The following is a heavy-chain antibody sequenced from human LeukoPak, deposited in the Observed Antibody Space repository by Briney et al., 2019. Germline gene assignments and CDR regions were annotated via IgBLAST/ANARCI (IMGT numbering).Heavy chain of an antibody. J-gene: IGHJ3*02. CDR3: ARDYYDNSGFLLEAFDI. Sequence: SGGSLRLSCAASGFTFSTFSLNWIRQAPGKGLEWVAYISRSGDTIYYADSVRGRFTISRDDAKNSFYLQMNSLRAEDTAVYYCARDYYDNSGFLLEAFDIWGQGTQVTVSS. D-gene: IGHD3-22*01. CDR1: GFTFSTFS. CDR2: ISRSGDTI. V-gene: IGHV3-48*01.